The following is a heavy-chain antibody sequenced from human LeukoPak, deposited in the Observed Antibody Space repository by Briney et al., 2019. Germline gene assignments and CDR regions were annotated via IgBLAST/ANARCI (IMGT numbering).Heavy chain of an antibody. Sequence: PSETLSLTCTVSGYSINNGYYWGWIRQPPGKGLEWIGSIYHSGGTYYKPSLKSRVTISADTSKNQFSLKLSSVTATDTAVYYCARAFYSSSWDHKEDYFDYWGQGAPVTVSS. CDR3: ARAFYSSSWDHKEDYFDY. CDR1: GYSINNGYY. CDR2: IYHSGGT. D-gene: IGHD6-13*01. J-gene: IGHJ4*02. V-gene: IGHV4-38-2*02.